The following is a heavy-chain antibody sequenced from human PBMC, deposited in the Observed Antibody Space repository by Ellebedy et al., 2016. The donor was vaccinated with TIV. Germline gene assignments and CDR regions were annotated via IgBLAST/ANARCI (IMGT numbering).Heavy chain of an antibody. D-gene: IGHD3-10*01. Sequence: GESLKISCAASGFTFSSYAMSWVRQAPGKGLEWVSSLSGSGGSTYYADSVKGRFTISRDNSKNTLYLQMNSLRAEDTAVYYCAKRVTMVREVITYYHYAMDVWGQGTTVTVSS. CDR1: GFTFSSYA. CDR2: LSGSGGST. J-gene: IGHJ6*02. CDR3: AKRVTMVREVITYYHYAMDV. V-gene: IGHV3-23*01.